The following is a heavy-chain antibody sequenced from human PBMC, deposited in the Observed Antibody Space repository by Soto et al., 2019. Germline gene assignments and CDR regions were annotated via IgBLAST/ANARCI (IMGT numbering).Heavy chain of an antibody. Sequence: QVQLQESGPGLVKPSETLSLTCTVSGGSFTSYFWSWIRQAPGKGLEWIGYTFHSGSTNYNPSLKSRLTISVDASKYQFSLEVNSATAADTAVYFCARKIASSGAPYHYMDVWGNGTTVTVSS. CDR2: TFHSGST. V-gene: IGHV4-59*01. CDR3: ARKIASSGAPYHYMDV. J-gene: IGHJ6*03. D-gene: IGHD6-13*01. CDR1: GGSFTSYF.